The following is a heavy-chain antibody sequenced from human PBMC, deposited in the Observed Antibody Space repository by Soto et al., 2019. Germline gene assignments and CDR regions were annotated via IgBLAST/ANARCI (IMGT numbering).Heavy chain of an antibody. Sequence: SETLSLTCTVSGDSITSINNYWGWIRQPPGMGLEWIANIYYDGSTFYNPSLKSRVAMSIDTSKNQFSLNLTSVTATDTAVYYCTTVVIPGTRNMDFASGGQGLSITVSS. CDR1: GDSITSINNY. D-gene: IGHD2-21*01. CDR2: IYYDGST. CDR3: TTVVIPGTRNMDFAS. V-gene: IGHV4-39*01. J-gene: IGHJ5*01.